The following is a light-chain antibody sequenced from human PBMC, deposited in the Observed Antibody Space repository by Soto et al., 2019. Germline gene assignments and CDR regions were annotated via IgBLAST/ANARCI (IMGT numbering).Light chain of an antibody. V-gene: IGLV2-14*01. CDR1: SSDVGSYNY. CDR3: QSYDSSLSHVV. Sequence: QSALTQPASVSGSPGQSITISCTGSSSDVGSYNYVSWYQHHPGKAPKLLIYDVTNRPSGVSSRFSGSKSGNTASLMISGLQAEDEADYYCQSYDSSLSHVVFGGGTKLTVL. J-gene: IGLJ2*01. CDR2: DVT.